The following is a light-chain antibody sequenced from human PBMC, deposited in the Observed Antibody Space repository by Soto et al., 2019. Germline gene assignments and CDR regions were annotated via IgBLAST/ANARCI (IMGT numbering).Light chain of an antibody. CDR1: QALSNY. J-gene: IGKJ4*01. CDR2: SAS. Sequence: DIQLTQSPSVLSASVGDTVTITCRASQALSNYLAWYQQKPGKAPDLLIYSASTLQSGGPSRFSGSGSETEFSLTIRALQPEDFATYYCQQLSRYPLTVGGGTKVDIK. CDR3: QQLSRYPLT. V-gene: IGKV1-9*01.